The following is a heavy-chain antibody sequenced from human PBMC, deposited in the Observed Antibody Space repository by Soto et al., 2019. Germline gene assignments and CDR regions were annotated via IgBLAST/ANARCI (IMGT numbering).Heavy chain of an antibody. Sequence: PSETLSLTCTGSGGSVSSGSYYWSWVRQPPGKGLEWIGYIYYSGSTNYNPSLKSRVTISVDTSKNQFSLKLSSVTAADTAVYYCARDQVGFYYGMDVWGQGTTVTVSS. CDR2: IYYSGST. CDR3: ARDQVGFYYGMDV. J-gene: IGHJ6*02. V-gene: IGHV4-61*01. D-gene: IGHD2-15*01. CDR1: GGSVSSGSYY.